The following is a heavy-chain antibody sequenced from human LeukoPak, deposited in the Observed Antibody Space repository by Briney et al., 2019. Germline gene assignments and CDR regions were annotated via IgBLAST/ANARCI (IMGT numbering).Heavy chain of an antibody. J-gene: IGHJ4*02. D-gene: IGHD6-19*01. Sequence: GGSLRLACAASGFTFSSHWMSWVRQAPGKGLEWVGNIKQDGSEKNYVDSVKGRFTISRDNGKNSLNLQMNSLRVEDTAVYYCARGSSAIEYWGQGTLVTVSS. CDR3: ARGSSAIEY. CDR2: IKQDGSEK. CDR1: GFTFSSHW. V-gene: IGHV3-7*01.